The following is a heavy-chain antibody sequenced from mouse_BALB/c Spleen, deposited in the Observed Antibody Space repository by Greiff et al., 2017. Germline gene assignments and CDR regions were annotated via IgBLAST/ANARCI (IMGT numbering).Heavy chain of an antibody. Sequence: EVQLVESGGGLVQPGGSRKLSCAASGFTFSSFGMHWVRQAPEKGLEWVAYISSGSSTIYYADTVKGRFTISRDNPKNTLFLQMTSLRCEDTAMYYCARSGLGGGFYAMDYWGQGTSVTVSS. V-gene: IGHV5-17*02. CDR1: GFTFSSFG. J-gene: IGHJ4*01. D-gene: IGHD3-3*01. CDR3: ARSGLGGGFYAMDY. CDR2: ISSGSSTI.